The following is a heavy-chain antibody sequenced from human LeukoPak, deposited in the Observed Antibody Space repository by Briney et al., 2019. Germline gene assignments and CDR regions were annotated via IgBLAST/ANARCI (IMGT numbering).Heavy chain of an antibody. CDR1: GGSISSGSYY. D-gene: IGHD1-26*01. CDR3: AVGPLYDY. V-gene: IGHV4-61*02. Sequence: PSETLSLTCTVSGGSISSGSYYWRWIRQPAGKGLEWIGRIYTSGSTNYNPSLKSRVTISVDTSKNQFSLKLSSVTAADTAVYYCAVGPLYDYWGQGTLVTVSS. CDR2: IYTSGST. J-gene: IGHJ4*02.